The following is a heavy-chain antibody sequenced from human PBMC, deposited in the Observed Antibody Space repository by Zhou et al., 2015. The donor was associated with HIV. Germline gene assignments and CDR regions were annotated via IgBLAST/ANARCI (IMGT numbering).Heavy chain of an antibody. J-gene: IGHJ3*01. V-gene: IGHV1-18*01. CDR1: GFTFTNYG. CDR2: ISADNGNT. CDR3: ARLTTMSVVLMHDIFDV. Sequence: QVQLVQSGAEVKKPGASVKVSCKTSGFTFTNYGISWVRQAPGQGLEWMGWISADNGNTNYAEKVQGRLALTTDTSTSTAYMELRGLRSDDTAVYYCARLTTMSVVLMHDIFDVWGQGTMVTSLQ. D-gene: IGHD3-22*01.